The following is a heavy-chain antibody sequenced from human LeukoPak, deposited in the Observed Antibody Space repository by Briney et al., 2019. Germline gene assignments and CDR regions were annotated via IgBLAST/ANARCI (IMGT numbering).Heavy chain of an antibody. CDR3: ARDERQLRYCIPGSCHSRIGMDV. CDR1: GFVFSSYA. D-gene: IGHD2-15*01. Sequence: GGSLRLSCAASGFVFSSYAMHWVRQAPGKGLEWVAMISYDGGYEYYVDSVKGRFTISRDNSQTTLYLQMNSLRPEDTAVYYCARDERQLRYCIPGSCHSRIGMDVWGQGTTVTVSS. CDR2: ISYDGGYE. V-gene: IGHV3-30*04. J-gene: IGHJ6*02.